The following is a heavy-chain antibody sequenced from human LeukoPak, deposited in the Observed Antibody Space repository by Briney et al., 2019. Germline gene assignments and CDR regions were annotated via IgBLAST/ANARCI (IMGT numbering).Heavy chain of an antibody. D-gene: IGHD5-12*01. Sequence: GGSLRLSCAASGFTLSTFSMNWVRQAPGKGLEWVSSMSDSGGYIYYADSVKGRFTISRDNSKNTLYLQMNSLRAEDTAVYYCAKSLKWLRLFDYFDYWGQGTLVTVSS. CDR1: GFTLSTFS. CDR3: AKSLKWLRLFDYFDY. J-gene: IGHJ4*02. CDR2: MSDSGGYI. V-gene: IGHV3-21*01.